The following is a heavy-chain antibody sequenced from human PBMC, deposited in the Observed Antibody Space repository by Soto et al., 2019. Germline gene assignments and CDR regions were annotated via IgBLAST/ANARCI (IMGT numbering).Heavy chain of an antibody. Sequence: PGESLKISCKGSGYSFTSYWIGWVRQMPGKGLEWMGIIYPGDSDTRYSPSFQGQVTISADKSISTAYLQWSSLKASDTAIYYCARQHCSGGSCYSDDAFDIWGQGTMVTVSS. V-gene: IGHV5-51*01. J-gene: IGHJ3*02. CDR1: GYSFTSYW. CDR3: ARQHCSGGSCYSDDAFDI. D-gene: IGHD2-15*01. CDR2: IYPGDSDT.